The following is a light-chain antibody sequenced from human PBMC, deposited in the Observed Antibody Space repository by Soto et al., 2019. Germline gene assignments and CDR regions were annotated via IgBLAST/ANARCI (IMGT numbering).Light chain of an antibody. CDR2: SNN. CDR3: AACDDSLNGHVV. V-gene: IGLV1-44*01. J-gene: IGLJ2*01. CDR1: SSNIGSNT. Sequence: QSVLTQPPSASGTPGQRVTISCSGSSSNIGSNTVNWYQQLPGTAPKLLIYSNNQRPSGVPDRFSGSKSGTSASLAISGLQSEDEADYYCAACDDSLNGHVVFGGWPKRNV.